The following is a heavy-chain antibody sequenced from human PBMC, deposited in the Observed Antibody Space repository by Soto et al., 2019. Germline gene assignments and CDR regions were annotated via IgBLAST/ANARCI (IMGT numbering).Heavy chain of an antibody. CDR3: ARKLELRGSYYYYYDIDV. CDR2: INPNSGGT. D-gene: IGHD1-7*01. CDR1: GYTFTDYY. J-gene: IGHJ6*02. V-gene: IGHV1-2*02. Sequence: ASVKVSCKASGYTFTDYYMHWVRQAPGQGLEWMGWINPNSGGTNYAQKFQGRVTMTRDTSISTAYMELSRLGSDDTAVYYCARKLELRGSYYYYYDIDVWGQGTTVTVSS.